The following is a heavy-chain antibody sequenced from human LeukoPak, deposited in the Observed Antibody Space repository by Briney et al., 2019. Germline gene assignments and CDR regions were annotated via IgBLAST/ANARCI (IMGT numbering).Heavy chain of an antibody. CDR2: ISYDGSNK. Sequence: PGGSLRLSCAASGFTFSSYAMSWVRQAPGKGLEWVAVISYDGSNKYYADSVKDRFTISRDNAKNSLYLQMNSLRAEGTALYYCAKAGPAAAGFYFDYWGQGTLVTVSS. V-gene: IGHV3-30*04. CDR3: AKAGPAAAGFYFDY. D-gene: IGHD6-13*01. J-gene: IGHJ4*02. CDR1: GFTFSSYA.